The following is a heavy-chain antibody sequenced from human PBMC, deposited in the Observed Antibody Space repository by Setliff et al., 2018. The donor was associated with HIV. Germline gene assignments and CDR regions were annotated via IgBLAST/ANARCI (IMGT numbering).Heavy chain of an antibody. Sequence: ASVKVSCKASGYTFSGRYIHWVRQAPGQGLEWMGWINPNGGETNFAHKFQGRVTLTSDTSISTAYMELLRLRSDDASVFYCVRGGDYCSSTSCYDPFDSWGQGTPVTVSS. CDR3: VRGGDYCSSTSCYDPFDS. D-gene: IGHD2-2*01. CDR2: INPNGGET. V-gene: IGHV1-2*02. CDR1: GYTFSGRY. J-gene: IGHJ4*02.